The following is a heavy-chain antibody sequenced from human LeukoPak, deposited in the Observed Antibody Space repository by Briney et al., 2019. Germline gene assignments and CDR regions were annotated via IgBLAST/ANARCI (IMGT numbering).Heavy chain of an antibody. D-gene: IGHD2-2*02. V-gene: IGHV4-59*08. J-gene: IGHJ4*02. Sequence: SETLSLTCTLSGGSIRSYYWSWIRQPPGKGLEWIGYIYYSGSTNYNPSLKSRVTISVDTSKNQFSLKLSSVTAADTAVYYCARHSPATAIPYYFDYWGQGTLVTVSS. CDR1: GGSIRSYY. CDR3: ARHSPATAIPYYFDY. CDR2: IYYSGST.